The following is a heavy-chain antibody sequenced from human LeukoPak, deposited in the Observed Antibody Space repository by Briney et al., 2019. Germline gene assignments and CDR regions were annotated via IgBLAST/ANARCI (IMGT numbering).Heavy chain of an antibody. J-gene: IGHJ6*02. CDR1: GYTLSRYY. V-gene: IGHV1-46*01. D-gene: IGHD3/OR15-3a*01. Sequence: GASVKVSCKASGYTLSRYYMHWVRQAPGQGLEWMGIINPSGGSTSYAQKFQGRVTMTRDTSTRIVYMELSSLRSEDTAVYYCARWGASGLALIYYYGMDVWGQGTTVTVSS. CDR2: INPSGGST. CDR3: ARWGASGLALIYYYGMDV.